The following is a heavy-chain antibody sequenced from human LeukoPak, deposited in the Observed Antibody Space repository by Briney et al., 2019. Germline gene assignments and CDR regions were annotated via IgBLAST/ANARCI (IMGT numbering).Heavy chain of an antibody. CDR3: AKCHYDSSGYYFGAFDI. V-gene: IGHV3-53*01. Sequence: GGSLRLSCAASGFTVSSNYMSWVRQAPGKGLEWVSVIYSGGSTYYADSVKGRFTISRDNSKNTLYLQMSSLRPEGTAVYYCAKCHYDSSGYYFGAFDIWGQGTMVTVSS. CDR2: IYSGGST. D-gene: IGHD3-22*01. J-gene: IGHJ3*02. CDR1: GFTVSSNY.